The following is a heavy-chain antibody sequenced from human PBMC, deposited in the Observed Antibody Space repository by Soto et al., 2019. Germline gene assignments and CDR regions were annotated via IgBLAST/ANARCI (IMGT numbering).Heavy chain of an antibody. J-gene: IGHJ4*02. Sequence: GGSLRLSCAASGFTFSNAWMNWVRQAPGKGLEWVGRIKSKTDGGTADYAAPVKGRFTISRDDSKNTLYLQMNSLKTEDTAVYYCTTDPFFTFGGVIAEYYFDYWGQGTLVTVS. CDR3: TTDPFFTFGGVIAEYYFDY. D-gene: IGHD3-16*02. V-gene: IGHV3-15*07. CDR2: IKSKTDGGTA. CDR1: GFTFSNAW.